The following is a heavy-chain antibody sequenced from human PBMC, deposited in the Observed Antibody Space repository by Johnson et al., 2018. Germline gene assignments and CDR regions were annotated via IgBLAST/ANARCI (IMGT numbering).Heavy chain of an antibody. CDR3: GKGGLISFGNALDV. CDR1: GLTFDEFA. CDR2: ISWNSNKK. V-gene: IGHV3-9*01. J-gene: IGHJ3*01. D-gene: IGHD3-10*01. Sequence: VQLVESGGGLVQPGGSMRLSCVASGLTFDEFAMHWVRQVPGKGLEWVSSISWNSNKKDFADSVKGRFSVSRDNAKNSLYLQMNRLGVEDTAVYYWGKGGLISFGNALDVWGQGTMVSVSS.